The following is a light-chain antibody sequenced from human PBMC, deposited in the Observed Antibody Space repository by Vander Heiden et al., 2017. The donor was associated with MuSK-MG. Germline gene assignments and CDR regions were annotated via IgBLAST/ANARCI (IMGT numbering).Light chain of an antibody. V-gene: IGLV3-1*01. J-gene: IGLJ2*01. CDR1: KVGDKY. Sequence: SSQLTQPPAVPVSPGQTASITCSGDKVGDKYACWYPQKPGHSPGLACQQDSKRPSWIPERVAGSNSGNTATTTISGTQAVDDADDSCQEWDSSTAKVFGGGTKLTVL. CDR3: QEWDSSTAKV. CDR2: QDS.